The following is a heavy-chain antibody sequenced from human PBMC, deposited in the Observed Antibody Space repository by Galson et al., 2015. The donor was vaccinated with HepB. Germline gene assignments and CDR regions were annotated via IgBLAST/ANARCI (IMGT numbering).Heavy chain of an antibody. J-gene: IGHJ6*02. Sequence: SLRLSCAASGFTVSSNYMSWVRQAPGKGLEWVSLIYTGGRTYYADSVKGRFTISRDNSKNTLYLQMNSLRAEDTAAYYCARGRGYNWNDVIQYYYYYGMDVWGQGTPITVSS. V-gene: IGHV3-53*01. CDR1: GFTVSSNY. CDR2: IYTGGRT. D-gene: IGHD1-20*01. CDR3: ARGRGYNWNDVIQYYYYYGMDV.